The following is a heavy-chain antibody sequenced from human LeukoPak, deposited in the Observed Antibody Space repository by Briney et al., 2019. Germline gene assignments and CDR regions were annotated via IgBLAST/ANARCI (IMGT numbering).Heavy chain of an antibody. Sequence: SETLSLTCTVPGGSISSGSYYWSWIRQPAGKGLEWIGRIYTSGSTNYNPSLKSRVTISVDTSKNQFSLKLSSVTAADTAVYYCARDRSSSSYYYYGMDVWGQGTTVTVSS. CDR2: IYTSGST. CDR3: ARDRSSSSYYYYGMDV. CDR1: GGSISSGSYY. V-gene: IGHV4-61*02. J-gene: IGHJ6*02. D-gene: IGHD6-6*01.